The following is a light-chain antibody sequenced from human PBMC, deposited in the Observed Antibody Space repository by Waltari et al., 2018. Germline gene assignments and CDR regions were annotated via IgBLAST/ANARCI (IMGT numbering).Light chain of an antibody. J-gene: IGKJ2*01. V-gene: IGKV3D-15*01. CDR2: GAS. CDR1: QSVSTN. Sequence: ETVMTQSPTTLSLSPRDRATLSCRASQSVSTNLAWYQQKPGQAPRLLIYGASIRATGAPARFSGRGAGTEFTLTISSLQSEDFAVYYCQQYNNWPPYIFGQGSQLEI. CDR3: QQYNNWPPYI.